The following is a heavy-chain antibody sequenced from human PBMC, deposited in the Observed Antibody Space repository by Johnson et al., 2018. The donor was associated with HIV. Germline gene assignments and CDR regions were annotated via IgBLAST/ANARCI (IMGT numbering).Heavy chain of an antibody. D-gene: IGHD5-12*01. J-gene: IGHJ3*01. CDR1: GFTFSNYA. V-gene: IGHV3-33*01. CDR2: IWYNGSKK. CDR3: ASGDDDGF. Sequence: QVQLVESGGGVVQPGGSLRLSCAASGFTFSNYAMHWVRQAPGKGLEWVAVIWYNGSKKWYADSVKGRFTISSDNSKNTLYVQMNSLRPEDTAVYYCASGDDDGFWGRGTMVTVSS.